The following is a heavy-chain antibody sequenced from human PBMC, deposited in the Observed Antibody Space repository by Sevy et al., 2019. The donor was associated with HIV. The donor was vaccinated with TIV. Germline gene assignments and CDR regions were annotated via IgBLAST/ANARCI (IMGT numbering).Heavy chain of an antibody. J-gene: IGHJ4*02. Sequence: GGSLRLSCAASGFTFSSYAMSWVRQAPGKGLEWVSAISGSGISTYYADSVKGRFTISRDNSKNTLYLQMNNLRAEDTTEFYCAKGIGYSGYETDYWGQGTLVTVSS. CDR3: AKGIGYSGYETDY. V-gene: IGHV3-23*01. CDR2: ISGSGIST. D-gene: IGHD5-12*01. CDR1: GFTFSSYA.